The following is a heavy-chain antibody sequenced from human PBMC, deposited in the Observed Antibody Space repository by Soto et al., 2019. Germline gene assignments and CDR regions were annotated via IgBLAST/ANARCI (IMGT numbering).Heavy chain of an antibody. V-gene: IGHV1-8*01. Sequence: QVQLVQSGAEVKKPGASVKVSCKASGYTFTSYDINWVRQATGQGLEWMGWMNPNSGNTGYAQKFQGRVTMTRNTSIITAYMELSSLRSEDTAVYYCARVGVVPAAPLYAFDIWGQGTMVTVSS. CDR3: ARVGVVPAAPLYAFDI. J-gene: IGHJ3*02. CDR1: GYTFTSYD. CDR2: MNPNSGNT. D-gene: IGHD2-2*01.